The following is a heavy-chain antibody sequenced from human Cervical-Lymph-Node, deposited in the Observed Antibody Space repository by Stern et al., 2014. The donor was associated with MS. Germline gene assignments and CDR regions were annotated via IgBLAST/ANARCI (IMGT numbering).Heavy chain of an antibody. D-gene: IGHD4-11*01. CDR3: ARHDYSNFYYGLDV. Sequence: QVQLQESGPGLVKPSETLSLTCIVSGGSISSSNYYWGWIRPPPGKGLEWIGNIYYSGSSYYNPSLESRVTISVDTSNNQFSLMLGSVTAADTAVFYCARHDYSNFYYGLDVWGQGTTVTVSS. V-gene: IGHV4-39*01. CDR2: IYYSGSS. CDR1: GGSISSSNYY. J-gene: IGHJ6*02.